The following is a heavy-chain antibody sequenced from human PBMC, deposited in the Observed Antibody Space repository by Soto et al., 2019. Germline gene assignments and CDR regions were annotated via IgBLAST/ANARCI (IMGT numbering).Heavy chain of an antibody. Sequence: QVQLVQSGAEVKKPGSSVKVSCKASGGTLRSYAISWVRQAPGQGLAWMGGIVPILGTANYAQKLQGRVTITADESTSTDYMELSSLRSEDTAVYYCARALQGSSGWYQNYGMDVRGQGTTVTVSS. CDR2: IVPILGTA. V-gene: IGHV1-69*12. CDR3: ARALQGSSGWYQNYGMDV. CDR1: GGTLRSYA. D-gene: IGHD6-19*01. J-gene: IGHJ6*02.